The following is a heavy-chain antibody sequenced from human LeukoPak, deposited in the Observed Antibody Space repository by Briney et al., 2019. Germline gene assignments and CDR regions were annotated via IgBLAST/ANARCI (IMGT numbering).Heavy chain of an antibody. D-gene: IGHD1-20*01. CDR1: GFTFSDYY. CDR2: ITGPGSNI. V-gene: IGHV3-11*04. CDR3: VRGNCGLDS. J-gene: IGHJ4*02. Sequence: PGGSLRLSCAASGFTFSDYYMAWIRQAPGKGLEWISYITGPGSNIDYADSVKGRFTISRDNGQNSLYLQLNSLRADDTAVYYCVRGNCGLDSWGQGTLVTVSS.